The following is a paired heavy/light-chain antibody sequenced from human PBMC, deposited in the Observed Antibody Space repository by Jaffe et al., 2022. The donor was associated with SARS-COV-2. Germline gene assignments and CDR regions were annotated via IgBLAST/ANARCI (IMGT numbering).Heavy chain of an antibody. CDR1: GFTFDDYT. CDR2: ISWDGGTT. V-gene: IGHV3-43*01. Sequence: EVQLVESGGVVAQPGGSLRLSCAASGFTFDDYTIHWVRQAPGKGLEWVSLISWDGGTTYYADSVKGRFTISRDNSKNSLFLHMNSLRSEDTAFYYCAKDNGPAAGVAVYNYYGMDVWGQGTTVTVSS. D-gene: IGHD6-13*01. J-gene: IGHJ6*02. CDR3: AKDNGPAAGVAVYNYYGMDV.
Light chain of an antibody. CDR3: SSYESSSTPVV. V-gene: IGLV2-14*01. CDR1: SSDVAGRNY. CDR2: SVG. Sequence: QSALTQPASVSGSPGQSITISCTGASSDVAGRNYVSWYQQHPGKAPKLVIYSVGNRPPGVSNRFSGSKSGNTASLTISGLQAEDEADYYCSSYESSSTPVVFGGGTKVTVL. J-gene: IGLJ2*01.